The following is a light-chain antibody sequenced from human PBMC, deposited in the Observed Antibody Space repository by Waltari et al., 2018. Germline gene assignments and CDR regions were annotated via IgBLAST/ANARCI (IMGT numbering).Light chain of an antibody. Sequence: QSVLTHPPSMSGAPGQTVTIPCTGGNSNLGAGYDVHWYQQFPGTAPKHRIFGNANGPSWVPGRLSGSKSGTSAALAIAGLQSEDEAVYYCQSFDSSLSASVFGGGTKLTVL. CDR1: NSNLGAGYD. V-gene: IGLV1-40*01. CDR2: GNA. CDR3: QSFDSSLSASV. J-gene: IGLJ3*02.